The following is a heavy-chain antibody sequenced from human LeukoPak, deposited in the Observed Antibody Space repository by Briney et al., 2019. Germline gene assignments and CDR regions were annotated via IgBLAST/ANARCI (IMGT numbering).Heavy chain of an antibody. CDR2: INSDGSST. CDR3: ASSLYYDFWSGRECLY. Sequence: GSLRLSCAASGFTFSSYCMHWVRPAPGKGLGWVSRINSDGSSTSYAGSVRGRFTISRDNAKNTLYLQMNSLRAEDTAVYYCASSLYYDFWSGRECLYWGQGTLVTVSS. D-gene: IGHD3-3*01. CDR1: GFTFSSYC. J-gene: IGHJ4*02. V-gene: IGHV3-74*01.